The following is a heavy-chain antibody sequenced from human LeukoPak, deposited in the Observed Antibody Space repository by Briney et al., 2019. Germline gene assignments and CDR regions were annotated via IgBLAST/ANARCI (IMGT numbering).Heavy chain of an antibody. CDR2: IYPGDSDT. J-gene: IGHJ1*01. CDR1: GYIFTNYW. V-gene: IGHV5-51*01. CDR3: ARPLKPYYYNSSGYWGYFQH. Sequence: GESLKISCKGSGYIFTNYWIGWVRQMPGKGLELMGIIYPGDSDTRYSPSFQGQVTISSDKSISTAYLQWSSLKASDTAMYYCARPLKPYYYNSSGYWGYFQHWGQGTLVTVSS. D-gene: IGHD3-22*01.